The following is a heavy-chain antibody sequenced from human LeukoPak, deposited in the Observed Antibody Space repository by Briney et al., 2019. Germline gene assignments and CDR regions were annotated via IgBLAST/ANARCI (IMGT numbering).Heavy chain of an antibody. V-gene: IGHV1-18*01. CDR2: ISAYNGNT. D-gene: IGHD2-2*01. J-gene: IGHJ5*02. CDR1: GYTFTSYG. CDR3: ASQTQYCSSTSCYLNWFDP. Sequence: ASVKVSCKASGYTFTSYGISWVRQAPGQGLEWMGWISAYNGNTNYAQKLQGRVTMTTDTSTSTAYMELRSLRSDDTAVYYCASQTQYCSSTSCYLNWFDPWGQGTLVTVSS.